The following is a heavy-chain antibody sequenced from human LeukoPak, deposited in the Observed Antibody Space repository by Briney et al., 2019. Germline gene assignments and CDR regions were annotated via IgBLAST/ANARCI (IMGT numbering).Heavy chain of an antibody. J-gene: IGHJ4*02. CDR3: AKEIVVVITDGYDY. Sequence: ASVKVSCKASGGTFSSYAISWVRQAPGQGLEWMGGIIPIFGTANYAQKFQGRVTFTADESTSTAYMELSSLRSEDTAVYYCAKEIVVVITDGYDYWGQGTLVTVSS. D-gene: IGHD3-22*01. V-gene: IGHV1-69*01. CDR1: GGTFSSYA. CDR2: IIPIFGTA.